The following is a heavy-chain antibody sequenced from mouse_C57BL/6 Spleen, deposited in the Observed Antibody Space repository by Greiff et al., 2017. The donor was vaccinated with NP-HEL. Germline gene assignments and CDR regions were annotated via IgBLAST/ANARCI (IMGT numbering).Heavy chain of an antibody. Sequence: EVQRVESGGGLVKPGGSLKLSCAASGFTFSDYGMHWVRQAPEKGLEWVAYISSGSSTIYYADTVKGRFTISRDNAKNTLFLQMTSLRSEDTAMYYCARPGREYAMDYWGQGTSVTVSS. CDR2: ISSGSSTI. V-gene: IGHV5-17*01. CDR3: ARPGREYAMDY. CDR1: GFTFSDYG. D-gene: IGHD4-1*01. J-gene: IGHJ4*01.